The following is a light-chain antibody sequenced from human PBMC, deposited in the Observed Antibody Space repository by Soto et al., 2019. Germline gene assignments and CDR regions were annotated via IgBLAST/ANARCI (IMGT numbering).Light chain of an antibody. CDR2: EVS. CDR1: NSDVGGYNY. J-gene: IGLJ3*02. CDR3: SSYTSRETWV. V-gene: IGLV2-14*01. Sequence: QSVLAQPASVSGSPGQSITISCTGTNSDVGGYNYVSWYQQFPGKAPKLIIHEVSNRPSGVSNRFSGSKSGDTASLTISGLQADDEADYYCSSYTSRETWVFGGGTKVTVL.